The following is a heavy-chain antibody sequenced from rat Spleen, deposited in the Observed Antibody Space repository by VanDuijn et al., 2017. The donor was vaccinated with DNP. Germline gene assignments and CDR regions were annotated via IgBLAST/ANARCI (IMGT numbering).Heavy chain of an antibody. Sequence: EVQLVESGGGSVQPGRSMKLSCAASGFTFSSFPMAWVRQAPTKGLDWVATIIHDGTRTHYRDSVKGRFTISRDNAKSTLYLQMDSLRSEDTATYYCARANYGSYPWYFDYWGQGVMVTVSS. CDR3: ARANYGSYPWYFDY. CDR2: IIHDGTRT. CDR1: GFTFSSFP. D-gene: IGHD1-3*01. J-gene: IGHJ2*01. V-gene: IGHV5-46*01.